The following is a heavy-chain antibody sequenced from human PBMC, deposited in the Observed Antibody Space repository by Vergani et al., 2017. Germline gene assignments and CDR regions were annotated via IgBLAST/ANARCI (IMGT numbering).Heavy chain of an antibody. J-gene: IGHJ3*02. Sequence: EVQLVESGGGLVQPGGSLRLSCAASGFTFSSYWMSWVRQAPGKGGEWVSSISSSSSYIYYAESVKGRFTISRDNAKNSLYLQMNSLRAEDTAVYFCAKDFRRGNIGGEGTMVTVSS. CDR1: GFTFSSYW. CDR2: ISSSSSYI. CDR3: AKDFRRGNI. D-gene: IGHD3-16*01. V-gene: IGHV3-21*01.